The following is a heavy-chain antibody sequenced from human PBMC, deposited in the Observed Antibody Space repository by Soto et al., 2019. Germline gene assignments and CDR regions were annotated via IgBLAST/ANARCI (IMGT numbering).Heavy chain of an antibody. CDR3: ARARGIVGATTFYYYMDV. V-gene: IGHV1-8*01. CDR2: MNPNSGKT. J-gene: IGHJ6*03. D-gene: IGHD1-26*01. CDR1: GYTFTSYD. Sequence: ASVKVSCKASGYTFTSYDINWVRQATGQGLGWMGWMNPNSGKTGYAQKFQGRVTMTRNTSISTAYMELSSLRSEDTAVYYCARARGIVGATTFYYYMDVWGKGTTVTDS.